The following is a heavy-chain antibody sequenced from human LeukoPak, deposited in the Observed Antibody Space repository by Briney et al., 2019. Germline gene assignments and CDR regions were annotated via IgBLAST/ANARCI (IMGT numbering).Heavy chain of an antibody. J-gene: IGHJ4*02. V-gene: IGHV3-21*01. D-gene: IGHD3-16*02. CDR2: ISSSSSYI. Sequence: GGSLRLSCAASGFTFSSYSMNWVRQAPGKGLEWVSSISSSSSYIYYADSVKGRFTISRDNAKNSLYLQMNSLRAEDTAVYYCARDKRDYDYVWGSYRYASEDYFDYWGQGTLVTVSS. CDR3: ARDKRDYDYVWGSYRYASEDYFDY. CDR1: GFTFSSYS.